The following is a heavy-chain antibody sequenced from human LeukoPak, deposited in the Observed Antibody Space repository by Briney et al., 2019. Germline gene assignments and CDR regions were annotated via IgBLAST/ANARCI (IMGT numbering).Heavy chain of an antibody. CDR1: GFTFSSYA. J-gene: IGHJ4*02. D-gene: IGHD3-22*01. Sequence: GGSLRLSCAASGFTFSSYAMSWVRQAPGQGLEWVSAISGSGGSTYYADSVKGRFTISRDNSKNTLYLQMNSLRAEDTAVYYCAKEMRYYDSSGYSQYYFDYWGQGTLVTVSS. CDR2: ISGSGGST. CDR3: AKEMRYYDSSGYSQYYFDY. V-gene: IGHV3-23*01.